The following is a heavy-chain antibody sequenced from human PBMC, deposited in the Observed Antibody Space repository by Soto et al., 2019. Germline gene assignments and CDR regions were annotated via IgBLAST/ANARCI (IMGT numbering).Heavy chain of an antibody. V-gene: IGHV4-30-4*01. CDR2: IYYSGST. CDR1: GGSISSGDYY. J-gene: IGHJ6*01. Sequence: SETLSLTCTVSGGSISSGDYYWSWIRQPPGKGLEWIGYIYYSGSTYYNPSLKSRVTISVDTSKNQFSLKLSSVTAADTAVYYCARDRDDFWSGRYYYGLDGRGQGTTVTVSS. D-gene: IGHD3-3*01. CDR3: ARDRDDFWSGRYYYGLDG.